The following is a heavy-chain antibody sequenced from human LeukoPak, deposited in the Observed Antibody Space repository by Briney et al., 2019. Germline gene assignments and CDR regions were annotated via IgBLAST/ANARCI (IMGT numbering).Heavy chain of an antibody. CDR1: GYTFTSYT. CDR3: ARCMVITTAVYYYGMDV. D-gene: IGHD3-22*01. Sequence: ASVKVSCKASGYTFTSYTMHWVRQAPGQGLEWMGWINAGNGNTKYSQKFQGRVTITRDTSASTAYMELASLTSEDTAVYYCARCMVITTAVYYYGMDVWGQGTTVTVSS. V-gene: IGHV1-3*01. J-gene: IGHJ6*02. CDR2: INAGNGNT.